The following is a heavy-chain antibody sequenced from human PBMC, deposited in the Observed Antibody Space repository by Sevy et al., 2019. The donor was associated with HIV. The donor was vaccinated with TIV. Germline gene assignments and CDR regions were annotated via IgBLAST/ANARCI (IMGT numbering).Heavy chain of an antibody. CDR2: INPSGGST. V-gene: IGHV1-46*01. Sequence: ASVKVSCKASGYTFTSYYMQWVRQAPGQGLEWMGIINPSGGSTSYAQKFQGRVTMTRDTSTSTVYMELSSLRSEDTAVYYCARGAIDILTGYYMDAPGYWGQGTLVTVSS. CDR3: ARGAIDILTGYYMDAPGY. CDR1: GYTFTSYY. D-gene: IGHD3-9*01. J-gene: IGHJ4*02.